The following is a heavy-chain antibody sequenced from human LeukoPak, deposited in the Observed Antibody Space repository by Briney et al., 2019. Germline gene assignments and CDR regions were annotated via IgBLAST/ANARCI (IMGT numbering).Heavy chain of an antibody. J-gene: IGHJ4*02. CDR3: AKGSYYYDSADYFDY. CDR2: LSGSGGNT. CDR1: GFTFSSYA. V-gene: IGHV3-23*01. D-gene: IGHD3-22*01. Sequence: PGGSLRLPCAASGFTFSSYAMSWVRQAPGKGLEWVSTLSGSGGNTYYADSVKGRVTISRDNSKNTLYLQMNSLRAEGTAVYHCAKGSYYYDSADYFDYWGQGTLVTVSS.